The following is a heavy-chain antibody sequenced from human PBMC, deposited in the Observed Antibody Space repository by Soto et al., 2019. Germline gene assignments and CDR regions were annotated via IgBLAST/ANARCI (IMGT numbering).Heavy chain of an antibody. Sequence: QVQLVESGGGVVQPGRSLRLSCAASGFTFSSYGMHWVRQAPGKGLEWVAVIWYDGSNKNYADSVKGRFTISRDNSKNTLYLQMNSLRAEDTAVYYCARSGEWLRLGWFDPWGQGTLVTVSS. CDR3: ARSGEWLRLGWFDP. J-gene: IGHJ5*02. V-gene: IGHV3-33*01. CDR1: GFTFSSYG. D-gene: IGHD6-19*01. CDR2: IWYDGSNK.